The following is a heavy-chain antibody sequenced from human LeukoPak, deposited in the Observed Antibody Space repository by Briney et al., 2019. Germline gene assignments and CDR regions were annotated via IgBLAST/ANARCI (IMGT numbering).Heavy chain of an antibody. D-gene: IGHD1-26*01. J-gene: IGHJ4*02. V-gene: IGHV4-38-2*01. CDR1: GYSISIGYY. CDR2: IYHSGST. CDR3: ARQDSGSYGVLDY. Sequence: ASETLSLTCAVSGYSISIGYYWGWIRQPPGKGLEWIGSIYHSGSTYYNPSLKSRVTISVDTSKNQFSLKLSSVTAADTAVYYCARQDSGSYGVLDYWGQGTLVTVSS.